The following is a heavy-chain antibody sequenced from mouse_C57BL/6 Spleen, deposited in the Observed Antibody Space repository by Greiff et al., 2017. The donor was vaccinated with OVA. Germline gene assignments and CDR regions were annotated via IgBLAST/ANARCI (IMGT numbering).Heavy chain of an antibody. J-gene: IGHJ3*01. CDR3: ASFYDYVAWFAY. D-gene: IGHD2-4*01. CDR1: GYTFTDHT. Sequence: VQGVESDAELVKPGASVKISCKVSGYTFTDHTIHWMKQRPDQGLEWIGYIYPRDGSTKYNEKFKGKATLTADKSSSTAYMQLNSLTSEDSAVYFCASFYDYVAWFAYWGQGTLVTVSA. V-gene: IGHV1-78*01. CDR2: IYPRDGST.